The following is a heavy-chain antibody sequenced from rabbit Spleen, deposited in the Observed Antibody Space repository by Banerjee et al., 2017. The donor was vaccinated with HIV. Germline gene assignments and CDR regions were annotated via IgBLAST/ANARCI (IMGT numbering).Heavy chain of an antibody. Sequence: QEQLVESGGGLVQPEGSLTLTCTASGFTISNNDYICWVRQAPGKGLEWIGCVYVGRGGTHYANWAKGRVTIYKTSSTTVTLQLTSLTAADTATYFCARSDHVRGDYVWDLWGQGTLVTVS. CDR3: ARSDHVRGDYVWDL. V-gene: IGHV1S45*01. D-gene: IGHD2-1*01. CDR1: GFTISNNDY. CDR2: VYVGRGGT. J-gene: IGHJ4*01.